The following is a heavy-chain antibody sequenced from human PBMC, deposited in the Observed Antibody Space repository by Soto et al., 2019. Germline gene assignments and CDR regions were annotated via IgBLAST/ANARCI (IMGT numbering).Heavy chain of an antibody. D-gene: IGHD6-19*01. J-gene: IGHJ4*02. CDR2: IYHSGTT. V-gene: IGHV4-4*02. Sequence: QVQLQESGPGLVKPSGTLSLTCAVSGASISERNWWSWVRQPPGKGLEWMGEIYHSGTTNYNPSLNSRVTISRDRPMNQISLQRSSVTAADSAVYYCARHIGVTGTRGFDYWGQGALVTVSS. CDR1: GASISERNW. CDR3: ARHIGVTGTRGFDY.